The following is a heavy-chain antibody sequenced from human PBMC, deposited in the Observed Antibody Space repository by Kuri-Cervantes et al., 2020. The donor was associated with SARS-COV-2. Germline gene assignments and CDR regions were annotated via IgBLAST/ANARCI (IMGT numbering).Heavy chain of an antibody. V-gene: IGHV1-69*06. D-gene: IGHD3-16*02. CDR2: IIPIFGTA. CDR3: ATNYVWGIYRYYFDY. J-gene: IGHJ4*02. CDR1: GGTFSSYA. Sequence: SVKVSCKASGGTFSSYAISWVRQAPGQGPEWMGGIIPIFGTANYAQKFQGRVTMTEDTSTDTAYMELSSLRSEDTAVYYCATNYVWGIYRYYFDYWGQGTLVTVSS.